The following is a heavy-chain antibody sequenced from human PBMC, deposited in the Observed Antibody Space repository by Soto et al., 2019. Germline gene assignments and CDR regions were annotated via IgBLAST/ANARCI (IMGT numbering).Heavy chain of an antibody. CDR2: IYHSGST. CDR1: GASISSSY. Sequence: SETLSLTCTVSGASISSSYWNWIRQPPGKRLEWIGNIYHSGSTNYNPSLKSRATISLDTSKNQFSLKLSSVTAADTAVYYCARALQDYFDYWGQGTLVTVSS. J-gene: IGHJ4*02. V-gene: IGHV4-59*12. CDR3: ARALQDYFDY.